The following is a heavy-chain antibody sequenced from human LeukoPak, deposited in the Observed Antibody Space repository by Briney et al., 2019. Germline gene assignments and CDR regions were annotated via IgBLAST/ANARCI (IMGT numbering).Heavy chain of an antibody. V-gene: IGHV3-11*01. D-gene: IGHD1-26*01. CDR2: ISDSGTTK. Sequence: GGSLRLSCAASGFTFSDYYMTWIRQAPGKGLEWVSYISDSGTTKYYADSVTGRFTVSRDNAKNSLYLQMNSLRAEDTAVYYCARERVSGSFDYWGQGTLVSVSS. CDR3: ARERVSGSFDY. J-gene: IGHJ4*02. CDR1: GFTFSDYY.